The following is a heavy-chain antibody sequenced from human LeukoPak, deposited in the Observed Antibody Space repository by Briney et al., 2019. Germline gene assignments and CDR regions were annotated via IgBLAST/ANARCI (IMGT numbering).Heavy chain of an antibody. D-gene: IGHD4-17*01. CDR3: ARDPFYGDADLDS. Sequence: GGSLRLSCAASGFTFSNYWMHWVRQAPGKGLVWVSRIKNDGTITTYADPVKGRFTISRDNAKNTLYLQMNSLRAEDTAVYYCARDPFYGDADLDSWGQGTLVTVSS. CDR1: GFTFSNYW. CDR2: IKNDGTIT. J-gene: IGHJ4*02. V-gene: IGHV3-74*01.